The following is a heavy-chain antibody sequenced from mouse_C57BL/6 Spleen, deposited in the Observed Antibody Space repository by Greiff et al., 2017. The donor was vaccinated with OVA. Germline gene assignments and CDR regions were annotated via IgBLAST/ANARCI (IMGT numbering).Heavy chain of an antibody. J-gene: IGHJ2*01. CDR1: GYTFTSYW. Sequence: QVQLQQPGAELVMPGASVKLSCKASGYTFTSYWMHWVKQRPGQGLEWIGEIDPSDSYTNYNQKFKGKSTLTVDKSSSTAYMQRSSLTSEDSAVYDCARSRKIWGYPYDFDYWGQGTTLSVSS. D-gene: IGHD2-2*01. CDR2: IDPSDSYT. CDR3: ARSRKIWGYPYDFDY. V-gene: IGHV1-69*01.